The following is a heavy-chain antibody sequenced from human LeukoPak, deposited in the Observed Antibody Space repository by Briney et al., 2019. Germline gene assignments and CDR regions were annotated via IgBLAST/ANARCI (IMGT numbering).Heavy chain of an antibody. V-gene: IGHV3-64*01. D-gene: IGHD6-13*01. CDR2: VSSNGGST. Sequence: PGGSLRLSCAASGFTFSSYAMHWVRQAPGKGLEYVSAVSSNGGSTYYANSVKGRFTISRDNSKNTLYLQMGSLRAEDMAVYYCARGAGYSSSWYHYYHYYGMDVWGQGTTVTVSS. CDR3: ARGAGYSSSWYHYYHYYGMDV. J-gene: IGHJ6*02. CDR1: GFTFSSYA.